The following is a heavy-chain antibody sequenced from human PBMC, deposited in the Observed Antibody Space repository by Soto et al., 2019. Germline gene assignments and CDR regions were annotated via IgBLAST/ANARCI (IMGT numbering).Heavy chain of an antibody. Sequence: EVQLVESGGGLVKPGGSLRLSCAASGFTFSTYTMNWVRQAPGKGLEWVSSISGSSAYIYYADSVKGRFTISRDNAKNSLYLDMTSLRAEDTAMYYCARDKDTVVVPQFDPWGQGTLVTVSS. CDR3: ARDKDTVVVPQFDP. CDR2: ISGSSAYI. V-gene: IGHV3-21*01. D-gene: IGHD2-2*01. CDR1: GFTFSTYT. J-gene: IGHJ5*02.